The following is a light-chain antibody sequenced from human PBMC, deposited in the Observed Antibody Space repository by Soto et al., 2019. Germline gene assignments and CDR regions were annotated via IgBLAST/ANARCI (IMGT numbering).Light chain of an antibody. Sequence: EIVLTQSPASLSLSPGERATLSCRASQNVSYFFAWYRQKPGQAPRLLIYDTYHRATGFPARFSGSGSGTDFTLTISSLEPEDSAVYYCDQRSCWPLTFGGGTKVEIK. CDR1: QNVSYF. V-gene: IGKV3-11*01. CDR3: DQRSCWPLT. CDR2: DTY. J-gene: IGKJ4*01.